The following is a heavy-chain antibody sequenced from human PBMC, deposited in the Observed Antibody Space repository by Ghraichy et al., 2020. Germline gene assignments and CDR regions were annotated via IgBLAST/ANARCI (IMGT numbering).Heavy chain of an antibody. D-gene: IGHD5-18*01. J-gene: IGHJ5*02. Sequence: SETLSLTCAVYGGSFSGYYWSWIRQPPGKGLEWIGEINHSGSTNYNPSLKSRVTISVDTSKNQFSLKLSSVTAADTAVYYCARSRRIQLRLDLPGRSWFDPWGQGTLVTVFS. CDR3: ARSRRIQLRLDLPGRSWFDP. V-gene: IGHV4-34*01. CDR2: INHSGST. CDR1: GGSFSGYY.